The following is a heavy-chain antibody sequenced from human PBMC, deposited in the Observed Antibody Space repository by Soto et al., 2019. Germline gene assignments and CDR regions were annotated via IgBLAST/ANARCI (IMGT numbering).Heavy chain of an antibody. J-gene: IGHJ4*02. D-gene: IGHD2-21*02. CDR2: INAGNGNT. Sequence: ASVKISCKASGYTFTSYAMHWVRQAPGQRLEWMGWINAGNGNTKYSQKFQGRVTITRDTSASTAYMELSSLRSEDTAVYYCARDWGVVTPPVPGSCWGKGTLVTVSS. CDR1: GYTFTSYA. V-gene: IGHV1-3*01. CDR3: ARDWGVVTPPVPGSC.